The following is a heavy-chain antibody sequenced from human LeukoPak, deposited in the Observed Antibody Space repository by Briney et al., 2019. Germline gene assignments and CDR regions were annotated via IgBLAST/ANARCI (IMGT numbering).Heavy chain of an antibody. D-gene: IGHD6-13*01. J-gene: IGHJ6*03. CDR1: GGSISSYY. Sequence: SETLSLTCTVSGGSISSYYWSWIRQPPGKGLEWIGYIYDSGSTNYNPSLKSRVTISMDTSRNQFSLKLSSVTAADTAVYYCARRQQQLTRVDYYYYMDVWGKGTTVTVSS. CDR2: IYDSGST. CDR3: ARRQQQLTRVDYYYYMDV. V-gene: IGHV4-59*12.